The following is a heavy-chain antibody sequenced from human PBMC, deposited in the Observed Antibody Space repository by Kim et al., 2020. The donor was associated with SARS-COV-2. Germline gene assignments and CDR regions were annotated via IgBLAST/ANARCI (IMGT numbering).Heavy chain of an antibody. Sequence: PPFQGQVTISADKSISTAYLQWSSLKASDTAMYYCARQDYGGNPGNYFDYWGQGTLVTVSS. CDR3: ARQDYGGNPGNYFDY. D-gene: IGHD2-15*01. J-gene: IGHJ4*02. V-gene: IGHV5-51*01.